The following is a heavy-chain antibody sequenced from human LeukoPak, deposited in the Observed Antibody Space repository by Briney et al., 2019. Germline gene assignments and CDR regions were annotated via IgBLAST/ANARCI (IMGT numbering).Heavy chain of an antibody. Sequence: GASVKVSCKASGYTFTSYGISWVRQAPGQGLEWMGWISAYNGNTNYAQKLQGRVTMTTDTSTSTAYMELRSLRSDDTAVYYCARDWGPLEPDYYGSGSYYYYYYYMDVWGKGTTVTVSS. CDR2: ISAYNGNT. CDR1: GYTFTSYG. V-gene: IGHV1-18*01. CDR3: ARDWGPLEPDYYGSGSYYYYYYYMDV. D-gene: IGHD3-10*01. J-gene: IGHJ6*03.